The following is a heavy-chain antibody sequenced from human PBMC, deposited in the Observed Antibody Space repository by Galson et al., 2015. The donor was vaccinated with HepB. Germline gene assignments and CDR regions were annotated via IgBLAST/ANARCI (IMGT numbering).Heavy chain of an antibody. D-gene: IGHD6-19*01. Sequence: SLRLSCAASGFTFSSYAMHWVRQAPGKGLEWVAVISYDGSNKYYADSVKGRFTISRDNSKNTLYLQMNSLRAEDTAVYYCAREYSSGWKQRPYGMDVWGQGTTVTVSS. CDR3: AREYSSGWKQRPYGMDV. J-gene: IGHJ6*02. CDR1: GFTFSSYA. CDR2: ISYDGSNK. V-gene: IGHV3-30-3*01.